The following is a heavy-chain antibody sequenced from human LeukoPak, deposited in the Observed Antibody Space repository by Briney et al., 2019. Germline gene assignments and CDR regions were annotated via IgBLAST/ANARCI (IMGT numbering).Heavy chain of an antibody. J-gene: IGHJ1*01. CDR3: ATYSSLNRREFQY. D-gene: IGHD3-22*01. V-gene: IGHV3-66*01. CDR1: GFTVSSNY. Sequence: GGSLRLSCAASGFTVSSNYMSWVRQAPGKGLEWVSLIYSGGSTYYADSVKGRFTISRDNAKNSLYLQMNSLRAEDTAVYYCATYSSLNRREFQYWGQGTLLTVSS. CDR2: IYSGGST.